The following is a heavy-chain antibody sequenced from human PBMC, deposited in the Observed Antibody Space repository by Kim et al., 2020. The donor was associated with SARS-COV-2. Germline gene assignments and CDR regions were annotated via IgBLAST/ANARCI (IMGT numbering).Heavy chain of an antibody. V-gene: IGHV3-7*01. CDR1: GFPFSTSW. D-gene: IGHD1-26*01. CDR3: VIVGVTTDFDY. J-gene: IGHJ4*02. CDR2: IKEDGSER. Sequence: GGSLRLSCAASGFPFSTSWMTWVRQAPGKGLEWVANIKEDGSERNYAASVQGRFTISRENAMNSLFLQMDSLKAEDTAVYYCVIVGVTTDFDYWGQGALVTVSS.